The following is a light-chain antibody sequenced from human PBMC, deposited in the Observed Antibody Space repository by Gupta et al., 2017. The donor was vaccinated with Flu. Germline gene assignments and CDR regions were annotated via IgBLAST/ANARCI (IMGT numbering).Light chain of an antibody. Sequence: ERVILTCRASQSVSTKVAWYQQKPGQAPRRLIYDASTRATGIPARFTGSGSGTEFTLLISSLQSEDFALYYCQQYYDWPPLTFGGGTKVDIK. V-gene: IGKV3-15*01. J-gene: IGKJ4*01. CDR1: QSVSTK. CDR3: QQYYDWPPLT. CDR2: DAS.